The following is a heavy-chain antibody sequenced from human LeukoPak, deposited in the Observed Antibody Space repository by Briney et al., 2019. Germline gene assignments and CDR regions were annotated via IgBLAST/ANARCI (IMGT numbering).Heavy chain of an antibody. CDR2: IYYSGST. CDR3: ASLRALSVFDY. CDR1: GGSSSSYY. V-gene: IGHV4-59*01. J-gene: IGHJ4*02. Sequence: PSETLSLTCTVSGGSSSSYYWSWIRQPPGQGLEWSGYIYYSGSTNDNPSLKSRVTISVDTSKNQFSLNLSSVTAADTDVYYCASLRALSVFDYWGQGTLVTVSS.